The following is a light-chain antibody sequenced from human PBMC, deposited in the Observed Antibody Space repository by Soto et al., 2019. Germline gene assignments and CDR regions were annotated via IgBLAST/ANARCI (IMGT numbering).Light chain of an antibody. CDR1: QGIRND. Sequence: DIQVTQSPSTLSASVGDRVTITCRASQGIRNDLGWYQQKPGKAPKRLIYKASTLESGVPSNFSGSGSGTDFTLTISSLQPEDFATYYCQQLNSYPLFGGGTKVDIK. V-gene: IGKV1-17*01. J-gene: IGKJ4*01. CDR2: KAS. CDR3: QQLNSYPL.